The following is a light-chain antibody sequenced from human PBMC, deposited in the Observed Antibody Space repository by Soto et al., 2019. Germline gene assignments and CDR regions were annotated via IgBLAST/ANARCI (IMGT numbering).Light chain of an antibody. CDR2: EVN. J-gene: IGLJ2*01. Sequence: QPVLTQPASVSGSPGQSITISCTGTSNDVGGYNYVSWYQQHPGKAPKVVIYEVNNRPSGISNRFSGSKSGSTASLTISGLQAEDEADYYCSSYTAVSTLDVVFGGGTKLTVL. CDR3: SSYTAVSTLDVV. V-gene: IGLV2-14*01. CDR1: SNDVGGYNY.